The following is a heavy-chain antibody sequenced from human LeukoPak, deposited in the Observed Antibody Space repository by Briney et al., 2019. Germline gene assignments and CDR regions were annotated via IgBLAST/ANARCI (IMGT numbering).Heavy chain of an antibody. D-gene: IGHD5-18*01. Sequence: SETLSLTCAVYGGSFSGYYWGWIRQSPGKGLEWLASVYSSGSTHSNPSLTSRVSISIDMSKNQFSLKLYSVTASDAAIYYCARHLSGTAMAHYFDFWGQGTLVTVSS. CDR3: ARHLSGTAMAHYFDF. CDR2: VYSSGST. J-gene: IGHJ4*02. V-gene: IGHV4-39*01. CDR1: GGSFSGYY.